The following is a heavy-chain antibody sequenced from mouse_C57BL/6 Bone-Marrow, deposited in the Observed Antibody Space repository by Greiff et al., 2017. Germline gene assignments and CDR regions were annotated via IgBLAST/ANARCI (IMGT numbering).Heavy chain of an antibody. D-gene: IGHD3-3*01. CDR1: GFTFSNYW. Sequence: EVQGVESGGGLVQPGGSMKLSCVASGFTFSNYWMNWVRQSPEKGLEWVAQIRLKSDNYATHYAESVKGRFTISRDDSKSSVYLQMNNLRAEDTGIYYCTGEGPFAYWGQGTLVTVSA. CDR3: TGEGPFAY. V-gene: IGHV6-3*01. J-gene: IGHJ3*01. CDR2: IRLKSDNYAT.